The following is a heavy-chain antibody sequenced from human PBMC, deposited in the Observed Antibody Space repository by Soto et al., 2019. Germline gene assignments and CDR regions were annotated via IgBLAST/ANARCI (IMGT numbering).Heavy chain of an antibody. V-gene: IGHV3-30*18. CDR2: ISYDGSNK. Sequence: PGGSLRLSCAASGFTFSSYGMHWVRQAPGKGLEWVAVISYDGSNKFYADSVKGRFTISRDNSKNTLYLQMNSLRAEDTAVYYCAKDRAVYAIGYYYGMDVWGQGTTVTVSS. D-gene: IGHD2-8*01. CDR1: GFTFSSYG. CDR3: AKDRAVYAIGYYYGMDV. J-gene: IGHJ6*02.